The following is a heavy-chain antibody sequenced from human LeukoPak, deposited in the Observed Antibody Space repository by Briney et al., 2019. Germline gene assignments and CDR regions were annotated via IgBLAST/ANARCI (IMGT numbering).Heavy chain of an antibody. J-gene: IGHJ4*02. CDR3: ARGGGWYPDY. V-gene: IGHV3-7*03. CDR1: GFTFSHFW. D-gene: IGHD6-19*01. CDR2: IKKTGSET. Sequence: GGSLRLSCAASGFTFSHFWMSWVRQAPGKGLEWVAYIKKTGSETYYVDSVKGRFTISRDNVNNSLYLQMNSLRAEDTAVYYCARGGGWYPDYWGQGTLVTVSS.